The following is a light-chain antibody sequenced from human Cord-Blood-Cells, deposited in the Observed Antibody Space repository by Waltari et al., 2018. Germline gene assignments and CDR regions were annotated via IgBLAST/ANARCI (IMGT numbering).Light chain of an antibody. CDR3: CSYAGSSTYV. Sequence: QSALTQPASVSGSPGQSITISCTGTSSDVGSYNFVSWYQQHPGKAPKLMIYEGSKRPSGVSNRFYGSKSGKTASLTISGLQAEDEADYYCCSYAGSSTYVFGTGTKVTVL. CDR2: EGS. CDR1: SSDVGSYNF. J-gene: IGLJ1*01. V-gene: IGLV2-23*01.